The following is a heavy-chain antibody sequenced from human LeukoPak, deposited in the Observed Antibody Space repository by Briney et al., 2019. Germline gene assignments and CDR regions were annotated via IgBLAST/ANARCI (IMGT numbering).Heavy chain of an antibody. D-gene: IGHD3-3*01. CDR3: ARDHESGALDY. V-gene: IGHV3-30-3*01. J-gene: IGHJ4*02. Sequence: GGSLRLSCVASGFTFSSYAMHWVRQAPGKGLEWVAVISYDGSNKYYADSVKGRFTISRDNSKNTLYLQMNSLRAEDTAVYYCARDHESGALDYWGQGTLVTVSS. CDR1: GFTFSSYA. CDR2: ISYDGSNK.